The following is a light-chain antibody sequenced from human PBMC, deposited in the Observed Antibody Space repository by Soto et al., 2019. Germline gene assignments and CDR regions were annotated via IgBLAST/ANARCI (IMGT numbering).Light chain of an antibody. V-gene: IGKV3-20*01. J-gene: IGKJ3*01. CDR3: QQYGSSLFT. CDR2: GAS. CDR1: QSVSSS. Sequence: EIVLTQSPGTLSLSPGERATLSCRASQSVSSSLAWYQQKPGQAPRLLIHGASSRATGIPDRLSGSGSGTDFTLTITRLEPEDFAVYYCQQYGSSLFTFGPGTKVDIK.